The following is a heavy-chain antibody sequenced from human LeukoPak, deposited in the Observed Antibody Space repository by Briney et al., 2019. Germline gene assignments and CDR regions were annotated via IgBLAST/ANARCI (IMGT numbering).Heavy chain of an antibody. D-gene: IGHD6-13*01. J-gene: IGHJ4*02. Sequence: ASVKVSCKASGYTFTGYNIHWVLQAPGQELEWSGWINPNSGGTNYAKECQGKVTMTRDTSINTAYMEVSRLRSDDTAVYYCARDRLAAAGSGGWGQGTLVTVFS. V-gene: IGHV1-2*02. CDR3: ARDRLAAAGSGG. CDR1: GYTFTGYN. CDR2: INPNSGGT.